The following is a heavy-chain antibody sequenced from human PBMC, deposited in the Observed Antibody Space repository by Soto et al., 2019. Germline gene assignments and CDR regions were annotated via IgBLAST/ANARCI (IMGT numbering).Heavy chain of an antibody. CDR3: AKDEISKTKRGDAFNV. CDR1: GFTFSSDG. CDR2: ISYDGSYQ. J-gene: IGHJ3*01. V-gene: IGHV3-30*18. Sequence: GGSLRLSCAASGFTFSSDGMHWVRQSPGKGLEWVAVISYDGSYQYYVDSVKGRFTISRDNSKNTLYLQMNSLRAEDTAVYYCAKDEISKTKRGDAFNVRAQVKMVTV. D-gene: IGHD1-7*01.